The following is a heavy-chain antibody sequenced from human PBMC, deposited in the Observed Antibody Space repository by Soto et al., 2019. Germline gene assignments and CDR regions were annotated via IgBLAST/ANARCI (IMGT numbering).Heavy chain of an antibody. D-gene: IGHD2-15*01. CDR2: INHSGST. J-gene: IGHJ3*02. Sequence: PSETLSLTCAVYGGSFSGYYWSWIRQPPGKGLEWIGEINHSGSTNYNPSLKSRVTISVDTSKNQFSLQLSSVTAADTAVYYCASPGFCSGGSRYSWAFDIWGQGTMVTVSS. V-gene: IGHV4-34*01. CDR1: GGSFSGYY. CDR3: ASPGFCSGGSRYSWAFDI.